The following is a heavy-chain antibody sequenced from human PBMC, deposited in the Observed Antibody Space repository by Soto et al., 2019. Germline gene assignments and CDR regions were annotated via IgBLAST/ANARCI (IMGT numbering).Heavy chain of an antibody. V-gene: IGHV3-30-3*01. CDR3: ARDGLLGYFDY. D-gene: IGHD3-16*01. CDR2: ISYDGSNK. Sequence: QVQLVESGGGVVQPGRSLRLSCAASGFTFSSYAMHWVRQAPGKGLEWVAVISYDGSNKYYADSVKGRFTISRDNSKNTLYRQMNSLRAEDTAVYYCARDGLLGYFDYWGQGTLVTVSS. CDR1: GFTFSSYA. J-gene: IGHJ4*02.